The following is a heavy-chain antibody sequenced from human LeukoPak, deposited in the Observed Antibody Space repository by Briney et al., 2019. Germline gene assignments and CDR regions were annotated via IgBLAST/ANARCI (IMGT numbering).Heavy chain of an antibody. Sequence: PGGSLRLSCAASGFTFSSYAMHWVRQAPGKGLEWVAVISYDGSNKYYADSVKGRFTISRDNSKNTLYLQMNSLRAEDTAVYYCARGFGVVVVAATKGKYNWSDPWGQGTLVTVSS. CDR1: GFTFSSYA. J-gene: IGHJ5*02. D-gene: IGHD2-15*01. V-gene: IGHV3-30*04. CDR2: ISYDGSNK. CDR3: ARGFGVVVVAATKGKYNWSDP.